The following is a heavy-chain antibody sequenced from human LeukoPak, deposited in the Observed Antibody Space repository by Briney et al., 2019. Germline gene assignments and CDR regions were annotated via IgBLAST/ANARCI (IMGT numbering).Heavy chain of an antibody. V-gene: IGHV3-30-3*01. J-gene: IGHJ4*02. CDR3: ARDGDTAIRGVNFDS. CDR2: ISYDGTKK. Sequence: GGSLRLSCAASGFTFSSHAIHWVRQAPGKGLEWVAFISYDGTKKYYADSVKGRFTISRDNSKNTLYLLMNSLIIEDTAVYYCARDGDTAIRGVNFDSWGQGTLVTVSS. D-gene: IGHD3-10*01. CDR1: GFTFSSHA.